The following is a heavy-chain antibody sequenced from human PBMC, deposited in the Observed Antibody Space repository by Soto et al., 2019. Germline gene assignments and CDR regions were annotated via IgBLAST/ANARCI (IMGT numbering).Heavy chain of an antibody. Sequence: SETLSLTCTVSGGSISSYYWSWIRQPPGKGLEWIGYIYYSGSTNYNPSLKSRVTISVDTSKNQFSLKLSSVTAADTAVYYCARSLYYYDSSGYYAYYFDYWGQGTLVTVSS. V-gene: IGHV4-59*01. J-gene: IGHJ4*02. CDR3: ARSLYYYDSSGYYAYYFDY. CDR2: IYYSGST. CDR1: GGSISSYY. D-gene: IGHD3-22*01.